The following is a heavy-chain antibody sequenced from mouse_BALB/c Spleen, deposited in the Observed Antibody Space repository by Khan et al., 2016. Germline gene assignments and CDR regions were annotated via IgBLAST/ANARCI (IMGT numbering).Heavy chain of an antibody. CDR3: ARRFGTTVSFDY. V-gene: IGHV1-87*01. CDR2: IYPGDGDT. Sequence: QVQLQQSGAELARPGASVKLSCKASGYTFTSYWMQWVKHRPGQGLEWIGAIYPGDGDTRSTQKFKGKATLTADKSSSTAYMQLSSLASEDSAVDYCARRFGTTVSFDYWGQVTTLTVSS. CDR1: GYTFTSYW. D-gene: IGHD2-12*01. J-gene: IGHJ2*01.